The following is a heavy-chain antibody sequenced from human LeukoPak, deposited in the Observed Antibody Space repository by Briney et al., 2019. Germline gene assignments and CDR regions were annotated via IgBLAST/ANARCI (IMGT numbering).Heavy chain of an antibody. J-gene: IGHJ3*02. CDR2: ISYDGSNK. Sequence: GRSLRPSCAASGFTFSSYGMHWVRQAPGKGLEWVAVISYDGSNKYYADSVKGRFTISRDNSKNTLYLQMNSLRAEDTAVYYCAKDQGGSYFAFDIWGQGTMVTVSS. D-gene: IGHD1-26*01. CDR3: AKDQGGSYFAFDI. V-gene: IGHV3-30*18. CDR1: GFTFSSYG.